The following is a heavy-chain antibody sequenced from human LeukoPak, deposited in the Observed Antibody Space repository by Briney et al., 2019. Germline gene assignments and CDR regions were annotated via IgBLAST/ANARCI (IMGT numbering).Heavy chain of an antibody. CDR2: IYYSGST. Sequence: PSETLSLTCTVSGGSISSSSYYWGWIRQPPGKGLERIGSIYYSGSTYYNPSLKSRVTISVDTSKNQFSLKLSSVTAADTAVYYCARMVVDLNFDYWGQGTLVTVSS. CDR3: ARMVVDLNFDY. CDR1: GGSISSSSYY. V-gene: IGHV4-39*01. D-gene: IGHD2-15*01. J-gene: IGHJ4*02.